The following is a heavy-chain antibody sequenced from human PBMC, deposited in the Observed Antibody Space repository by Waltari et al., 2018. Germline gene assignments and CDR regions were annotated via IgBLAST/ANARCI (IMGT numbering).Heavy chain of an antibody. CDR2: IFFGGGDS. J-gene: IGHJ4*02. Sequence: QIQLVESVGGGVQPGMSLRRSCEASGFSRGTFGMHWVRQAPGKGLEWVALIFFGGGDSFYADSVRGRFTISRDNSKNTLYLDINSLRLDDTAIYYCAKDAFGNTYLDHWGQGTLVTVSS. CDR3: AKDAFGNTYLDH. V-gene: IGHV3-30*19. CDR1: GFSRGTFG. D-gene: IGHD3-10*01.